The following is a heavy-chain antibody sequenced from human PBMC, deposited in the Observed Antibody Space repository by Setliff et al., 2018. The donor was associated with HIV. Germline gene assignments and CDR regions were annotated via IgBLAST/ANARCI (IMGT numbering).Heavy chain of an antibody. D-gene: IGHD3-16*01. CDR1: GGTFSSYA. CDR2: IIPIIGTT. Sequence: ASVKVSCKASGGTFSSYAISWVRQAPGQGLEWMGGIIPIIGTTNQAQKFQGRVTITADKSTNTAYMELNGLRSEDTAVYYCAIDRGRGNWLDPWGQGTLVTVSS. CDR3: AIDRGRGNWLDP. V-gene: IGHV1-69*06. J-gene: IGHJ5*02.